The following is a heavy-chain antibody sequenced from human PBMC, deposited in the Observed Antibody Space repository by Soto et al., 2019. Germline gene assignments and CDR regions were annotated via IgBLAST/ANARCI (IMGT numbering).Heavy chain of an antibody. V-gene: IGHV3-30*18. CDR3: AKGPTIFGVVRLRRATL. J-gene: IGHJ4*02. D-gene: IGHD3-3*01. CDR1: GFTFSSYG. CDR2: ISYDGSNK. Sequence: GGSLRLSCAASGFTFSSYGMHWVRQAPGKGLEWVAVISYDGSNKYYADSVKGRFTISRDNSKNTLYLQMNSLRAEDTAVYYCAKGPTIFGVVRLRRATLWGQGTLVTVSS.